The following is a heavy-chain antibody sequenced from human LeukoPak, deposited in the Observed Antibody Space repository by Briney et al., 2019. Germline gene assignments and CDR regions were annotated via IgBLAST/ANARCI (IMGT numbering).Heavy chain of an antibody. CDR2: ALYTGST. CDR1: GGSISSYF. J-gene: IGHJ4*02. CDR3: ARDNGYSYGIDY. D-gene: IGHD5-18*01. V-gene: IGHV4-59*01. Sequence: SETLSLICSVSGGSISSYFWSWIRQAPGKGLEWVGYALYTGSTECNPALKSRVTISLDTSNNQFSLRLSSVTAADTAVYYCARDNGYSYGIDYWGQGRLVTVSS.